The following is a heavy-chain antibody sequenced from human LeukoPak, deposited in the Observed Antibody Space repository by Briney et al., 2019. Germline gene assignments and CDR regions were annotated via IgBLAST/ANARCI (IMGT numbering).Heavy chain of an antibody. CDR3: ARGAASGNFDY. Sequence: SETLSLTCTVPAGSISSYYWSWLRQPPGKGLEWIGYIYYSGSTNYNPSLNSRVTISVDTSKNQFSRKLSSVTAADTAVYYCARGAASGNFDYWGQGTLVTVSS. V-gene: IGHV4-59*08. J-gene: IGHJ4*02. CDR2: IYYSGST. CDR1: AGSISSYY. D-gene: IGHD1-26*01.